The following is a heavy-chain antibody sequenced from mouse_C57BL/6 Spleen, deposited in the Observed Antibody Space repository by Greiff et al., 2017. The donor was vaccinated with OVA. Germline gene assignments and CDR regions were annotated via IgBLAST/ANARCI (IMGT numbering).Heavy chain of an antibody. CDR1: GYAFSSSW. V-gene: IGHV1-82*01. D-gene: IGHD2-5*01. J-gene: IGHJ4*01. Sequence: QVQLQQSGPELVKPGASVKISCKASGYAFSSSWMNWVKQRPGKGLEWIGRIYPGDGDTNYNGKFKGKATLTADKSSSTAYMQLSSLTSEDSAVYFCARAHYSNYVDYWGQGTSVTVSS. CDR3: ARAHYSNYVDY. CDR2: IYPGDGDT.